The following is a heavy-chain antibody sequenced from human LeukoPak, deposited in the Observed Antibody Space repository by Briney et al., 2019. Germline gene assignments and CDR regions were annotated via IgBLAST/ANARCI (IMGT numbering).Heavy chain of an antibody. CDR1: GYTFTSYG. CDR3: ARGAVRFYDFWSGYSDNWLDP. J-gene: IGHJ5*02. D-gene: IGHD3-3*01. CDR2: MIPIFGVT. Sequence: ASVKVSCKASGYTFTSYGISWVRQAPGQGLEWMGGMIPIFGVTNYAQKFQGRVTVTADESTTTAYMELSSLRAEDTAVYYCARGAVRFYDFWSGYSDNWLDPWGQGTLVTVSS. V-gene: IGHV1-69*13.